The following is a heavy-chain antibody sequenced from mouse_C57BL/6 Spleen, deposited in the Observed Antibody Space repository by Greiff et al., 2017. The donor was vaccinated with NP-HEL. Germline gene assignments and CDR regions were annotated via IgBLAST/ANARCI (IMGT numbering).Heavy chain of an antibody. J-gene: IGHJ4*01. CDR2: INPNNGGT. CDR1: GYTFTDYN. Sequence: EVQLQQSGPELVKPGASVKMSCKASGYTFTDYNMPWVKQSHGKSLEWIGYINPNNGGTSYNQKFKGKATLTVNKSSSTAYMELRSLTSEDSAVYYCGAATVVADYYAMDYWGQGTSVTVSS. D-gene: IGHD1-1*01. CDR3: GAATVVADYYAMDY. V-gene: IGHV1-22*01.